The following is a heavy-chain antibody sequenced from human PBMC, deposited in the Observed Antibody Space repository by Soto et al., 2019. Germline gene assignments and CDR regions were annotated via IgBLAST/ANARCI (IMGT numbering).Heavy chain of an antibody. CDR2: ISSSSSYI. CDR3: ARDPIQYCSSTSCPRRGWFDP. D-gene: IGHD2-2*01. J-gene: IGHJ5*02. Sequence: PGGSLRLSCAASGFTFSSYSMNWVRQAPGKGLEWVSSISSSSSYIYYADSVKGRFTISRDNAKNSLYLQMNSLRAEDTAVYYCARDPIQYCSSTSCPRRGWFDPWGQGTLVTVSS. V-gene: IGHV3-21*01. CDR1: GFTFSSYS.